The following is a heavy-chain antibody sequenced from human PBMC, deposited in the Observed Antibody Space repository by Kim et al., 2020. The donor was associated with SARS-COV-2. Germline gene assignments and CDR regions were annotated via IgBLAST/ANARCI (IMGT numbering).Heavy chain of an antibody. D-gene: IGHD1-26*01. V-gene: IGHV4-4*02. CDR1: GGSISSSNW. CDR2: IYHSGST. J-gene: IGHJ3*02. Sequence: SETLSLTCAVSGGSISSSNWWSWVRQPPGKGLEWIGEIYHSGSTNYNPSLKSRVTISVDKSKNQFSLKLSSVTAADTAVYYCARTGAGANPGAFDIWGQGTMVTVSS. CDR3: ARTGAGANPGAFDI.